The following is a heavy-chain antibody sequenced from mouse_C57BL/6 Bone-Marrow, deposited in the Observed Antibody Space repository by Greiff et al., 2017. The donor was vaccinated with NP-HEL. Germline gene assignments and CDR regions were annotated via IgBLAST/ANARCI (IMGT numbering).Heavy chain of an antibody. CDR3: ARYYGEGAWFAY. D-gene: IGHD1-1*01. CDR1: GYTFTSYG. V-gene: IGHV1-81*01. J-gene: IGHJ3*01. CDR2: IYPRSGNT. Sequence: VQLQQSGAELARPGASVKLSCKASGYTFTSYGISWVKQRTGQGLEWIGEIYPRSGNTYYNEKFKGKATLTADKSSSTAYMELRSLTSEDSAVYFCARYYGEGAWFAYWGQGTLVTVSA.